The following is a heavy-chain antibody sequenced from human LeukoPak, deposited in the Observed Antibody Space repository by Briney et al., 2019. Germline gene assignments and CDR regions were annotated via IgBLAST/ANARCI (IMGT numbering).Heavy chain of an antibody. D-gene: IGHD1-26*01. CDR1: GYTYTGYY. CDR2: INPNSGGT. Sequence: ASVKVSCKASGYTYTGYYMHWVRQAPGQGLEWMGRINPNSGGTNYAQKFQGRVTMTRDTSISTAYMELSRLRSDDTAVYYCARERGSYYGPYFDYWGQGTLVTVSS. CDR3: ARERGSYYGPYFDY. V-gene: IGHV1-2*06. J-gene: IGHJ4*02.